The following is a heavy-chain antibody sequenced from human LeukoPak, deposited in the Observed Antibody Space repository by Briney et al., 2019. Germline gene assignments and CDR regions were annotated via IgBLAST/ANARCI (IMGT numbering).Heavy chain of an antibody. CDR2: INHSGST. CDR1: GGSFSGYY. J-gene: IGHJ4*02. V-gene: IGHV4-34*01. CDR3: ARGPSGYSSGWYLSDY. Sequence: SETLSLTCAVYGGSFSGYYWSWIRQPPGKGLDWIGEINHSGSTNYNPSLKSRVTISVDTSKNQFSLKLSSVTAADTAVYYCARGPSGYSSGWYLSDYWGQGTLVTVSS. D-gene: IGHD6-19*01.